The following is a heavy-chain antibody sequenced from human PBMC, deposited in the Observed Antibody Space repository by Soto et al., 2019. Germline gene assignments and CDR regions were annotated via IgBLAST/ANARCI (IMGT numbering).Heavy chain of an antibody. CDR1: GFTFSSYG. V-gene: IGHV3-30*18. CDR2: ISYDGSNK. D-gene: IGHD3-9*01. CDR3: AKDGYYYDILTGYSTTYYYYMDV. Sequence: GSLRLSCARSGFTFSSYGMHWVRQAPGKGLEWVAVISYDGSNKYYADSVKGRFTISRDNSKNTLYLQMNSLRAEDTAVYYCAKDGYYYDILTGYSTTYYYYMDVWGKGTTVTVSS. J-gene: IGHJ6*03.